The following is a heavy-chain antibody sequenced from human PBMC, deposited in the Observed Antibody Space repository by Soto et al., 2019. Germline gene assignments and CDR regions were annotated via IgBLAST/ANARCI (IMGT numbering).Heavy chain of an antibody. V-gene: IGHV4-4*02. CDR2: AYHNGLT. J-gene: IGHJ4*02. Sequence: QVQLQESGPGLVKPSGTLSLTCAVSGDSVTSNVWWSWVRQPPGKGLEWIGEAYHNGLTDYNPSLKNRVTMSVDTSKNEFSLKLTSLTAADTAIYYCARDAAVPGESDRFDYWGQGTLVTVSS. CDR3: ARDAAVPGESDRFDY. D-gene: IGHD6-19*01. CDR1: GDSVTSNVW.